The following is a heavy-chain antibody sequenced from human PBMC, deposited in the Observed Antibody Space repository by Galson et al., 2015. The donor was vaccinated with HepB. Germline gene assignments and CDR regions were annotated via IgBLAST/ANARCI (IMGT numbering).Heavy chain of an antibody. J-gene: IGHJ4*02. CDR3: AKQLGSGAIDY. D-gene: IGHD3-10*01. CDR1: GYNFTNSW. Sequence: QSGAEVKEPGESLTISCQSSGYNFTNSWISWVRQMPGMSGQGLQWMGRIDPSDSHTNYNPSFQGHVTFSVDKSTSTAYLQWSSLKASDTAVYYCAKQLGSGAIDYWGQGTLVTVPS. V-gene: IGHV5-10-1*01. CDR2: IDPSDSHT.